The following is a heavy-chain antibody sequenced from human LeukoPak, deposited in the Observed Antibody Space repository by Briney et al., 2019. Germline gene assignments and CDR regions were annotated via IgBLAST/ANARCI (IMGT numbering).Heavy chain of an antibody. D-gene: IGHD3-3*01. CDR2: IIPIFGTA. V-gene: IGHV1-69*01. J-gene: IGHJ6*02. CDR1: GGTFSIYA. Sequence: SVKVSCKASGGTFSIYAISWVRQAPGQGLEWMGGIIPIFGTANYAQKFQGRVTITADESTSTAYMELSSLRSEDTAVYYCASKRPGFGVVIITTRDYYYYYGMDVWGQGTTVTVSS. CDR3: ASKRPGFGVVIITTRDYYYYYGMDV.